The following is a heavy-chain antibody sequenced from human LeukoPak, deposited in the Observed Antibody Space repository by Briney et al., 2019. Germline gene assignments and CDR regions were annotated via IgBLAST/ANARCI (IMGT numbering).Heavy chain of an antibody. D-gene: IGHD2-2*01. CDR3: ARVGYCSSTSCYAWPGGPYYYDMDV. CDR1: GFTFSSYE. J-gene: IGHJ6*02. CDR2: ISSSGSTI. V-gene: IGHV3-48*03. Sequence: GGSLRLSCAASGFTFSSYEMNWVRQAPGKGLEWVSYISSSGSTIYYADSVKGRFTISSDNAKNSLYLQMNSLRAEDTAVYYCARVGYCSSTSCYAWPGGPYYYDMDVWGQGTTVTVSS.